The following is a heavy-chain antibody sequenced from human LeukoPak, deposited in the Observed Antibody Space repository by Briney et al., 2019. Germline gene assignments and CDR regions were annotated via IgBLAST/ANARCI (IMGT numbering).Heavy chain of an antibody. V-gene: IGHV4-4*07. CDR1: GVSISSYY. J-gene: IGHJ6*03. CDR3: ARESRRIAAAGPSYYMDV. D-gene: IGHD6-13*01. Sequence: SETLSLTCTVSGVSISSYYWSWIRQPAGKGLEWIGRIHTSGSTNYNPSLKSRVTMSVDTSKNQFSLMLNSVTAADTAVYYCARESRRIAAAGPSYYMDVWGRGTTVTVSS. CDR2: IHTSGST.